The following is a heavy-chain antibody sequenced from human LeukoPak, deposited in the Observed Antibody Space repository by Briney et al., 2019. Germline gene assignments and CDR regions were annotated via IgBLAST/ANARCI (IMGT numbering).Heavy chain of an antibody. CDR1: GFTFSSYG. D-gene: IGHD3-22*01. Sequence: GGSLRLSCAASGFTFSSYGMHWVRQAPGKGLEWVAVISYDGSNKYYADSVKGRFTISRDNSKNTLYLQMNSLRTEDTAVYFCAKEIYYDSSAFFDYWGQGTLVTVSS. V-gene: IGHV3-30*18. J-gene: IGHJ4*02. CDR3: AKEIYYDSSAFFDY. CDR2: ISYDGSNK.